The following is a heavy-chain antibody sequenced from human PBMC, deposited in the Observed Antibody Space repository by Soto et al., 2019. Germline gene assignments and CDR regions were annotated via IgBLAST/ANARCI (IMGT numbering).Heavy chain of an antibody. Sequence: QVQLVESGGGVVQSGTSLRLSCAASGFPFSSYGMHWVRQAPGKGLEWVAQISYDGSNKFYADSVKGRFPISRDNSKNTLYLQMSSLRAEDTAVYYCAGGQYYFDYCGQGTVVSVSS. CDR2: ISYDGSNK. D-gene: IGHD2-15*01. V-gene: IGHV3-30*03. CDR1: GFPFSSYG. CDR3: AGGQYYFDY. J-gene: IGHJ4*02.